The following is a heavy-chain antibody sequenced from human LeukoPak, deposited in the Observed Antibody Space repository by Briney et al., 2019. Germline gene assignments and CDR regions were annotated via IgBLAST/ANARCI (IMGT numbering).Heavy chain of an antibody. CDR2: INYSGST. J-gene: IGHJ4*02. CDR1: GGSVSSTTYY. CDR3: ARYVVYGSGKYYFDY. V-gene: IGHV4-39*01. Sequence: SETLSLTCTVSGGSVSSTTYYWSWIRQPPGKGLEWIASINYSGSTYYDPSLKSRVTISVDTSENQFSLKLSSVTAADTAVYYCARYVVYGSGKYYFDYWGQGTLVTVSS. D-gene: IGHD3-10*01.